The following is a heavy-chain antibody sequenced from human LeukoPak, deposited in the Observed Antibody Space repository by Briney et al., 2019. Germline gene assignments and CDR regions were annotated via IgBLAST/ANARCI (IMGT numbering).Heavy chain of an antibody. J-gene: IGHJ3*02. CDR3: ARLPRDGDIVVVPAAIGAFDI. D-gene: IGHD2-2*01. V-gene: IGHV4-39*01. CDR1: GGSISSSSYS. Sequence: SETLSLTCTVSGGSISSSSYSWGWIRQPPGKGLEWIGSIYYSGSTYYNPSLKSRVTISVDTSKNQFSLKLSSVTAADTAVYYCARLPRDGDIVVVPAAIGAFDIWGQGTMVTVSS. CDR2: IYYSGST.